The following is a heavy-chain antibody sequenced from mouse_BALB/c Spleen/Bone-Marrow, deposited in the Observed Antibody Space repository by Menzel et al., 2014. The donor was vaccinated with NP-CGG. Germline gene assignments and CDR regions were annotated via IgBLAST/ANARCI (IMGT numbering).Heavy chain of an antibody. J-gene: IGHJ2*01. Sequence: VKLVESGAELVRPGSSVKISCESSGYGFSTYWINWVKQRPGQGLEWIGQIYPGDGDTDYNGKFKDKATLTADKSSNTAYTQLSSLTSEDSAVYFCARGGISVDYWGQGTTLTVSS. V-gene: IGHV1-80*01. CDR2: IYPGDGDT. CDR1: GYGFSTYW. CDR3: ARGGISVDY.